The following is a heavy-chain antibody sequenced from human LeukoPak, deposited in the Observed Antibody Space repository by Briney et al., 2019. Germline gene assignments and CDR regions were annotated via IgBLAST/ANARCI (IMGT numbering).Heavy chain of an antibody. CDR2: ISSSSSYI. J-gene: IGHJ4*02. CDR1: GFTFSSYS. CDR3: ARDRDDFWRTHDY. D-gene: IGHD3-3*01. Sequence: GGSLRLSCAASGFTFSSYSMNWVRQAPGKGLEWVSSISSSSSYIYYADSVKGRFTISRDNAKNLLYLQMNSLRAEDTAVYYCARDRDDFWRTHDYWGQGTLVAVSS. V-gene: IGHV3-21*01.